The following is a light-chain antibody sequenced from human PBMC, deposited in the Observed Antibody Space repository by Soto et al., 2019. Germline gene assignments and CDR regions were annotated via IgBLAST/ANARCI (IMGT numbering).Light chain of an antibody. J-gene: IGKJ4*01. Sequence: DIQMTQSPSSVFAAVGDRVTITCRASQGVSSWLGWYQQKPGKAPKLLIHAASSLQSGVPSRFSGSGSGTDLTLTISSQQSEDFATYFCQQANSFPPTFGGGTKVEIK. V-gene: IGKV1-12*01. CDR1: QGVSSW. CDR2: AAS. CDR3: QQANSFPPT.